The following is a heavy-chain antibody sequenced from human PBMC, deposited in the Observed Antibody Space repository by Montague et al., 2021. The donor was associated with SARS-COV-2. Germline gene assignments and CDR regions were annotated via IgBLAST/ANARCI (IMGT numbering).Heavy chain of an antibody. J-gene: IGHJ4*02. V-gene: IGHV3-30*04. CDR1: GFTFSSYA. Sequence: SLRLSCAASGFTFSSYAMHWVRQAPGKGLEWVAVISYDGSNKYYADSVKGRFTISRDNSKNTLYLQMNSLRAEDTAVYYCARPYSGSYYGCFDYWGQGTLVTVSS. D-gene: IGHD1-26*01. CDR3: ARPYSGSYYGCFDY. CDR2: ISYDGSNK.